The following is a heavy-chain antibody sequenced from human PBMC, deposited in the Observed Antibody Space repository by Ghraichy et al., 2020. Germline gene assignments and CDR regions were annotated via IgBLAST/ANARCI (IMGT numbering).Heavy chain of an antibody. CDR1: GYSFTSYW. D-gene: IGHD2-2*02. J-gene: IGHJ2*01. V-gene: IGHV5-51*01. Sequence: GESLNISCKGSGYSFTSYWIGWVRQMPGKGLEWMGIIYPGDSDTRYSPSFQGQVTISADKSISTAYLQWSSLKASDTAMYYCARQGALYCSSTSCYTWYFDLWGRGTLVTVSS. CDR2: IYPGDSDT. CDR3: ARQGALYCSSTSCYTWYFDL.